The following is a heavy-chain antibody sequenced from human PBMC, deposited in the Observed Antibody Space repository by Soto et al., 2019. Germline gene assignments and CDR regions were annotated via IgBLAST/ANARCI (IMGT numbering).Heavy chain of an antibody. D-gene: IGHD2-2*01. V-gene: IGHV3-23*01. Sequence: PGGSLRLSCAASGFTFSDFAMSWVRQAPGGGLEWVSAITGSGGDTYHADPVKGRFTLSRDNSKNMLYLQMNSLTVEDTALYYCAKGSSTSRPYFFDYWGQGTLVTVSS. CDR3: AKGSSTSRPYFFDY. J-gene: IGHJ4*02. CDR1: GFTFSDFA. CDR2: ITGSGGDT.